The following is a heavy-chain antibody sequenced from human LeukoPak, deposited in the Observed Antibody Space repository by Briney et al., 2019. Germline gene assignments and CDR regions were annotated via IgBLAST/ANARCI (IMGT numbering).Heavy chain of an antibody. CDR3: ARDPHCSSTSCYTRGDDWFDP. CDR2: IIPILGIA. D-gene: IGHD2-2*02. Sequence: ASVKVSCXASGGTFSSYTISWVRQAPGQGLEWMGRIIPILGIANYAQKFQGRVTITADKSTSTAYMELSSLRSEGTAVYYCARDPHCSSTSCYTRGDDWFDPWGQGTLVTVSS. CDR1: GGTFSSYT. V-gene: IGHV1-69*04. J-gene: IGHJ5*02.